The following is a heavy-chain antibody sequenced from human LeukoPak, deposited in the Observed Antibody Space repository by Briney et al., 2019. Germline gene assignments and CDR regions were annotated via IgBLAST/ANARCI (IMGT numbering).Heavy chain of an antibody. CDR2: IWYDGSNK. V-gene: IGHV3-33*01. J-gene: IGHJ3*02. CDR3: ARDQVYYDSSGYYRPHDAFDI. D-gene: IGHD3-22*01. CDR1: GFTFSSYG. Sequence: PGGSLRLSCAASGFTFSSYGMHWVRQAPGKGLEGVAVIWYDGSNKYYADSVKGRFTISRDNSKNTLYLKMNSLRAEDTAVYYCARDQVYYDSSGYYRPHDAFDIWGQGTMVTVSS.